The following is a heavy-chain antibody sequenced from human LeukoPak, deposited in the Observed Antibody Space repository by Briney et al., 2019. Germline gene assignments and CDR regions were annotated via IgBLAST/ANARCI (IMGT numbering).Heavy chain of an antibody. Sequence: GGSLRLSCAASGFTFSSHWMHWVRQAPGKGLEWVAVIWYDGSNREYVDSVKGRFTISRDNSKNTLYLQLNRLRAEDTAVYYCVRRGAGDTFDIWGQGTMVTVSS. J-gene: IGHJ3*02. CDR1: GFTFSSHW. CDR2: IWYDGSNR. V-gene: IGHV3-33*08. CDR3: VRRGAGDTFDI. D-gene: IGHD6-13*01.